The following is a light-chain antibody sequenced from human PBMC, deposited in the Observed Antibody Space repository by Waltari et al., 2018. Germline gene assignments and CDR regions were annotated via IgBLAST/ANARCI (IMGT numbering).Light chain of an antibody. CDR1: PSVLYSPNSKNY. Sequence: DFVMTQSPDSLAVSLGERATINCKSSPSVLYSPNSKNYLAWYQQKPGQPPKLLIYWASTRESGVPDRFSGSGSGTDFTLKISRVEAEDVAIYYCMQSTHWPWTFGQGTKVEIK. J-gene: IGKJ1*01. V-gene: IGKV4-1*01. CDR2: WAS. CDR3: MQSTHWPWT.